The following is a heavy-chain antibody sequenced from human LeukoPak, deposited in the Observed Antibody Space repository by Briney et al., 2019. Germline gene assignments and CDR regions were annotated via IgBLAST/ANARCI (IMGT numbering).Heavy chain of an antibody. CDR3: AKEGPTGDRYPFDY. CDR2: IYSGGST. J-gene: IGHJ4*02. D-gene: IGHD7-27*01. V-gene: IGHV3-23*03. Sequence: GGSLRLSCAASGFTFSSYWMSWVRQAPGKGLEWVSVIYSGGSTYYADSVKGRFTISRDNSKNTLYLQMNSLRAEDTAVYYCAKEGPTGDRYPFDYWGQGTLVTVSS. CDR1: GFTFSSYW.